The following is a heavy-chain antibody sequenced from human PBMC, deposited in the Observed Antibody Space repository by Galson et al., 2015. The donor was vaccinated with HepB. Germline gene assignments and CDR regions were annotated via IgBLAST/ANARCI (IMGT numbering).Heavy chain of an antibody. D-gene: IGHD2-15*01. CDR2: IYTGDSET. CDR3: ARRAARDCTGGSWFSPHWFAP. V-gene: IGHV5-51*01. J-gene: IGHJ5*02. Sequence: QSGADVTKPGESLKISCKGSGYSFVSYWIGWVRQMPGQGLEWLRIIYTGDSETAYSPSLQRQVTMSVDKSISAAYLQWNSLKASDTAIYYCARRAARDCTGGSWFSPHWFAPWGQGTLVTVSS. CDR1: GYSFVSYW.